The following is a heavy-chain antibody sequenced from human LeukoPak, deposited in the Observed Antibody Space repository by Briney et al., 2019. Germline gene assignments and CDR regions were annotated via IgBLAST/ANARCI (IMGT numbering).Heavy chain of an antibody. Sequence: SETLSLTCTVSGGSISSYYWSWIRQPPGKGLEWIGYIYYSGSTNYNPSLKSRVTISVDTSKNQFSLKLSSATAADTAVYYCARHLPPAYSFDYWGQGTLVTVSS. J-gene: IGHJ4*02. V-gene: IGHV4-59*08. CDR2: IYYSGST. CDR1: GGSISSYY. CDR3: ARHLPPAYSFDY.